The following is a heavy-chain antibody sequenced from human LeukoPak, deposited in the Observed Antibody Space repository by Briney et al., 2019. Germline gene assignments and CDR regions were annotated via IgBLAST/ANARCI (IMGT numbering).Heavy chain of an antibody. V-gene: IGHV3-48*03. D-gene: IGHD6-6*01. CDR3: ARLYSSSSGLRASDY. CDR2: ISSSGSTI. J-gene: IGHJ4*02. Sequence: GGSLRLSCAASGFTFSSYEMNWIRQAPGKGLEWVSYISSSGSTIFYADSVKGRFTISRDNAKNSLYLQMNSLRAEDTAVYYCARLYSSSSGLRASDYWGQGTLVTVSS. CDR1: GFTFSSYE.